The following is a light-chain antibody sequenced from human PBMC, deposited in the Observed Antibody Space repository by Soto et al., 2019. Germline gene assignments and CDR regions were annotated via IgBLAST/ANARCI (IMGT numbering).Light chain of an antibody. CDR2: DAS. CDR1: QNTNTW. V-gene: IGKV1-5*01. Sequence: DIQMTQFPSTLSASVGDRVTITCRASQNTNTWLAWYQQKPGTAPKLLIYDASSLEGGVPSRFSASGSGTEFTLFISSLQPDDLATYYCQQYISYPYTFGQRTKVEIK. CDR3: QQYISYPYT. J-gene: IGKJ2*01.